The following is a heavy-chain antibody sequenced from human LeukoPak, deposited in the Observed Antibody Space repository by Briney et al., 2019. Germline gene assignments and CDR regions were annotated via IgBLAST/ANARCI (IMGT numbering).Heavy chain of an antibody. Sequence: SQTLSLTCTVSGGSIGNSYFWGWIRQPPGKGLEWIGSIYYSGSTDYNPSLKSRVTISVDTSKNQFSLKLSSVTAADTAVYYCARHDIGGRAGVLLWGQGTLVIVSS. CDR3: ARHDIGGRAGVLL. V-gene: IGHV4-39*01. J-gene: IGHJ4*02. CDR1: GGSIGNSYF. CDR2: IYYSGST. D-gene: IGHD3-10*01.